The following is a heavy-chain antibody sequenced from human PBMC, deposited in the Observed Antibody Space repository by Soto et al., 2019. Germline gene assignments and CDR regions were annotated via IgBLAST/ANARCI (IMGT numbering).Heavy chain of an antibody. V-gene: IGHV1-18*01. D-gene: IGHD6-19*01. CDR3: ARDPVAGTYFDY. CDR1: GYTFTSYG. CDR2: INAYNGNT. Sequence: QVQLVQSGAEVKKPGASVKVSCKASGYTFTSYGISWVRQAPGQGLEWMGWINAYNGNTNYAQKLQGRVTMTTDTSTRTASMELRSLRSDDTAGFYCARDPVAGTYFDYWGQGTLVTVSS. J-gene: IGHJ4*02.